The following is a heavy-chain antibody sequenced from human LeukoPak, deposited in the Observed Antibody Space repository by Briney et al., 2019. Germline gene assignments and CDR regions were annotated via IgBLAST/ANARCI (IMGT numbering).Heavy chain of an antibody. CDR1: GDSFSNFH. Sequence: PLETLSLTCVVSGDSFSNFHWNWLRQVPGKGLEWIACLSYTGKADYNPSLASRVTISLDTSKNQGFSLKLKSVTAADTAVYYCSEGYFEPFDHWGQGILVTVSS. J-gene: IGHJ4*02. D-gene: IGHD2/OR15-2a*01. CDR2: LSYTGKA. V-gene: IGHV4-59*03. CDR3: SEGYFEPFDH.